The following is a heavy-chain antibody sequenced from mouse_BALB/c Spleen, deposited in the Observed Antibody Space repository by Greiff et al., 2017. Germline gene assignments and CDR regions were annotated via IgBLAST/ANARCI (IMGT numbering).Heavy chain of an antibody. D-gene: IGHD2-4*01. CDR1: GFTFSDYY. V-gene: IGHV5-4*02. CDR3: ARGGTMIRAMDY. CDR2: ISDGGSYT. J-gene: IGHJ4*01. Sequence: EVMLVESGGGLVKPGGSLKLSCAASGFTFSDYYMYWVRQTPEKRLEWVATISDGGSYTYYPDSVKGRFTISRDNAKNNLYLQMSSLKSEDTAMYYCARGGTMIRAMDYWGQGTSVTVSS.